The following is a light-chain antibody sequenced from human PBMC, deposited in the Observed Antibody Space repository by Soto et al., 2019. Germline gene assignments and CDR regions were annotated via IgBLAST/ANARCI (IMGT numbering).Light chain of an antibody. V-gene: IGKV1-39*01. J-gene: IGKJ4*01. CDR1: QGISSY. Sequence: DIQMTQCPSSLSASVGARVTITCRASQGISSYLNWYQQKPGKAPKLLIYAASSLQSGVPSRFSGSGSGTDFTLTISSLQPEDFATYYCQQSYSTPLTFGGGTKVDIK. CDR3: QQSYSTPLT. CDR2: AAS.